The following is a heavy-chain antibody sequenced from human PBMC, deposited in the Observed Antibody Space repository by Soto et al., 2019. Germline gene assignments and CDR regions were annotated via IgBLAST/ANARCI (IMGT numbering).Heavy chain of an antibody. D-gene: IGHD3-22*01. CDR2: IKSKTDGGTT. Sequence: VGSLRLSCAASGFTFSNAWMSWVRQAPGKGLEWVGRIKSKTDGGTTDYAAPVKGRFTISRDDSKNTLYLQMNSLKTEDTAVYYCTTGDYYDSSGPMDVWGQGTTVTVSS. V-gene: IGHV3-15*01. J-gene: IGHJ6*02. CDR3: TTGDYYDSSGPMDV. CDR1: GFTFSNAW.